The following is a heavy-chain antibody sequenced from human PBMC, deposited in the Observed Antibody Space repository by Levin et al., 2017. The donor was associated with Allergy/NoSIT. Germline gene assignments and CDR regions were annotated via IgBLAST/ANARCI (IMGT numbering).Heavy chain of an antibody. CDR1: GITFSTYA. V-gene: IGHV3-23*01. CDR3: AKGAYDSSGVYSDRCFDY. J-gene: IGHJ4*02. CDR2: IGGSGDNT. Sequence: GSLRLSCAASGITFSTYAMSWVRQAPGKGLEWVSGIGGSGDNTHYADSVKGRFTISRDNSKNTLDLQMNSLRAEDTAVYYCAKGAYDSSGVYSDRCFDYWGQGTLVTVSS. D-gene: IGHD3-22*01.